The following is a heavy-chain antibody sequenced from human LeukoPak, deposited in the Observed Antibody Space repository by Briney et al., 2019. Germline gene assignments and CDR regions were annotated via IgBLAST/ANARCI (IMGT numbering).Heavy chain of an antibody. D-gene: IGHD3-22*01. CDR2: IKQDGSEK. CDR1: GHTFSSYW. CDR3: VRDSGYYYDSSGIY. J-gene: IGHJ4*02. V-gene: IGHV3-7*01. Sequence: GGSLRLFCAASGHTFSSYWMSWVRQAPGKGLEWVANIKQDGSEKDYVDSVKGRFTISRDNAKNSLHLQMNSLRAEDTAVYYCVRDSGYYYDSSGIYWGQGTLVTVSS.